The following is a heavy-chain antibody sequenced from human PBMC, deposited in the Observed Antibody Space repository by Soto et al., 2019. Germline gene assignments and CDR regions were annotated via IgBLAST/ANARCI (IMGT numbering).Heavy chain of an antibody. D-gene: IGHD3-16*02. CDR2: IYTSGST. V-gene: IGHV4-4*07. J-gene: IGHJ4*02. CDR3: ARERYDYVWGSYRPYYFDY. CDR1: GGSISSYY. Sequence: SETLSLTCTVPGGSISSYYWSWIRQPAGKGLEWIGRIYTSGSTNYNPSLKSRVTMSVDTSKNQFSLKLSSVTAADTAVYYCARERYDYVWGSYRPYYFDYWGQGTLVTVSS.